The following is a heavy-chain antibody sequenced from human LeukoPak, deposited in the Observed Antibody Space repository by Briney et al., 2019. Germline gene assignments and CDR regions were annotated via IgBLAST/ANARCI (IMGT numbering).Heavy chain of an antibody. CDR2: IWYDGSNK. CDR1: GFTFSSYG. D-gene: IGHD3-10*01. J-gene: IGHJ4*02. CDR3: AREGVVTPDY. V-gene: IGHV3-33*01. Sequence: GGSLRLSCAASGFTFSSYGMHWVRQAPGKGLEWVAVIWYDGSNKYYADSVKGRFTISRDDAKNSLFLEMNSLRAEDTAIYYCAREGVVTPDYWGQGTLVTVSS.